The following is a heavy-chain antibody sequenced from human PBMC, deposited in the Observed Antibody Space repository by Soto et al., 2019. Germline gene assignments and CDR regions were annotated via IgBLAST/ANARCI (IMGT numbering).Heavy chain of an antibody. J-gene: IGHJ4*02. CDR3: AREGLLDFWSGYYNY. Sequence: GASVKVSCKASGYTFTSYGISWVRQAPGQGLEWMGWISAYNGNTNYAQKLQGRVTMTRDTSTSTAYMELSRLRSDDTAVYYCAREGLLDFWSGYYNYWGQGTLVTVAS. D-gene: IGHD3-3*01. V-gene: IGHV1-18*01. CDR2: ISAYNGNT. CDR1: GYTFTSYG.